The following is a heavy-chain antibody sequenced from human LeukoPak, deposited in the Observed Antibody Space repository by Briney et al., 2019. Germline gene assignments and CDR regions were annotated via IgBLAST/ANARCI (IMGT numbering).Heavy chain of an antibody. V-gene: IGHV3-74*01. CDR2: INTDGRVT. CDR1: GFTFTTDW. Sequence: GRSLRLSCVASGFTFTTDWMDCVRQVPGKGLLWVARINTDGRVTTYADSVKGRFTVYRDNAENTLYLQMNNLRPEETAVYYCIRETHVGLHLEYWGQGTLATVSA. D-gene: IGHD3-10*02. CDR3: IRETHVGLHLEY. J-gene: IGHJ4*02.